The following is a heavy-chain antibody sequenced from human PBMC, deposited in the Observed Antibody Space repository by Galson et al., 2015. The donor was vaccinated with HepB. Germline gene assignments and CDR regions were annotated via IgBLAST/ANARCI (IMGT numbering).Heavy chain of an antibody. CDR2: ISYSGKT. CDR1: GGSTSSRSYY. J-gene: IGHJ4*02. CDR3: ARRDYGDSPFDY. V-gene: IGHV4-39*01. Sequence: LSLTCAVSGGSTSSRSYYWGWIRQPPGKGLEWIGSISYSGKTSYNSSLKSRVTISVDTSKNQFSLKLSSVTAADTAVYYCARRDYGDSPFDYWGQGTLVTVSS. D-gene: IGHD4-17*01.